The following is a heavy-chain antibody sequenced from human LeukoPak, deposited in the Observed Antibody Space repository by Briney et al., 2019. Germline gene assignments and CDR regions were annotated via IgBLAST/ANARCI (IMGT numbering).Heavy chain of an antibody. D-gene: IGHD6-13*01. CDR1: GYTLTELS. CDR2: FDPEDGET. J-gene: IGHJ5*02. CDR3: ETRSPRIAGYNWFDP. Sequence: SVNVSCKVYGYTLTELSMHWERQAPGKVLEWKGGFDPEDGETIYAQKFQGRVSMTEDTSTDTAYMELSSLRSEDTAVYYCETRSPRIAGYNWFDPWGQGTLVTVSS. V-gene: IGHV1-24*01.